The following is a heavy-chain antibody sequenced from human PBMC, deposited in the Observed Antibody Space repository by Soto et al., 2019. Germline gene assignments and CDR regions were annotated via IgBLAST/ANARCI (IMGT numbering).Heavy chain of an antibody. CDR2: IGTAGDT. J-gene: IGHJ2*01. Sequence: GGSLRLSCAASGFTFSSYDMHWVRQATGKGLEWVSAIGTAGDTYYPGSVKGRFTISRENAKNSLYLQMNSLRAEDTAVYYCARVYYGDYVLDWYFDLWGRGTLVTVSS. D-gene: IGHD4-17*01. CDR1: GFTFSSYD. V-gene: IGHV3-13*01. CDR3: ARVYYGDYVLDWYFDL.